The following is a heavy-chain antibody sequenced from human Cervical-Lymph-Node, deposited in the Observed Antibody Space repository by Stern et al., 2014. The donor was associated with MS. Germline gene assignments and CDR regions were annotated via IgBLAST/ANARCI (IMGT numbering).Heavy chain of an antibody. CDR2: ISFDGDNK. CDR1: GFTFSSFG. V-gene: IGHV3-30*03. J-gene: IGHJ4*02. D-gene: IGHD5-18*01. Sequence: MQLVESGGGMVQTGTSLRLSCAASGFTFSSFGVHWVRQAPGKGLEWVAVISFDGDNKYYAECVKGRFTISRDNFKNTVYLQMNSLRPEDTGVYYCARLSECGYNYGSPLGYWGQGTLVTVSS. CDR3: ARLSECGYNYGSPLGY.